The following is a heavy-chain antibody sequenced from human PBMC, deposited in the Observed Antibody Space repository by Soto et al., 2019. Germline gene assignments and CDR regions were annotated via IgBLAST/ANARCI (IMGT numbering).Heavy chain of an antibody. CDR1: GFTFGSFN. V-gene: IGHV3-21*01. CDR3: VRGKFGLRLGDDRGYYFDN. D-gene: IGHD3-16*01. CDR2: ISSSSNYI. J-gene: IGHJ4*02. Sequence: EVQLVESGGGLVKPGDSLRLSCAASGFTFGSFNMNWVRQAPGKGLEWVSSISSSSNYIYYSDSVKGRFTTSRDSAKSSLYLQMNSLRAEDTAVYFCVRGKFGLRLGDDRGYYFDNWGQGTLVTVSS.